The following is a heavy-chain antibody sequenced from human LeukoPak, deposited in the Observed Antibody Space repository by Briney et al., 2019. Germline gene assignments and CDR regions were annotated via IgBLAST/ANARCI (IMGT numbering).Heavy chain of an antibody. CDR3: ARAETASSGYYSFDP. J-gene: IGHJ5*02. CDR1: GGSFSGYY. V-gene: IGHV4-34*01. D-gene: IGHD3-22*01. CDR2: INHSGST. Sequence: SETLFLTCAVYGGSFSGYYWSWIRQPPGKGLEWIGEINHSGSTNYNPSLKSRVTISVDTSKNQFSLKLSSVTAADTAVYYCARAETASSGYYSFDPWGQGTLVTVSS.